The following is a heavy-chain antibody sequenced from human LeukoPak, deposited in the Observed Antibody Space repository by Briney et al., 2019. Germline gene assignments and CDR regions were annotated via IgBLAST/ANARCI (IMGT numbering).Heavy chain of an antibody. V-gene: IGHV4-39*07. D-gene: IGHD3-16*01. CDR2: IHFIGIT. CDR3: ARIKKGDYMDV. J-gene: IGHJ6*03. CDR1: GGSINSSSYY. Sequence: SETLSLTCTVSGGSINSSSYYWGWIRQPPGKGLEWIGSIHFIGITYYNPSLKSRITTSVDTSKNQSSLRLNSVIAADTVVYYCARIKKGDYMDVWGKGTTVTVSS.